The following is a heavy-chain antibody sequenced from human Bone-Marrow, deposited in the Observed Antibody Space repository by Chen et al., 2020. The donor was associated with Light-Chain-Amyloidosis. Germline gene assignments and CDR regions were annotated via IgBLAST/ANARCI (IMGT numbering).Heavy chain of an antibody. V-gene: IGHV3-49*03. J-gene: IGHJ6*02. Sequence: EVQLVEFGGDFVQPGRSLRLSCTGSGFTFGDYAVSWLRQAPGKGLEWVGFIRSKSYGVTTEYAASVKGRFTISRDDSISSAYLQMNCLRTDDSAVYSCTSGAAADKYYYGLDVWGQGTTVTVSS. CDR1: GFTFGDYA. D-gene: IGHD6-13*01. CDR3: TSGAAADKYYYGLDV. CDR2: IRSKSYGVTT.